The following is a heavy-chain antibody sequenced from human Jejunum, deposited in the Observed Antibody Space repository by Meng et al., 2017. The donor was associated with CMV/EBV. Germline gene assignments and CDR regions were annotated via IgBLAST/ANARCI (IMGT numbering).Heavy chain of an antibody. CDR3: AKDLRYYFKNPIDY. J-gene: IGHJ4*02. Sequence: SGFTGSSDYMTLVRQAPGKGLEWVSVIYTGGTTHYADSVKGRFTISRDNSRNTVFLQMNSPRAEDTAMYYCAKDLRYYFKNPIDYWGQGTLVTVSS. D-gene: IGHD2/OR15-2a*01. CDR2: IYTGGTT. CDR1: GFTGSSDY. V-gene: IGHV3-53*05.